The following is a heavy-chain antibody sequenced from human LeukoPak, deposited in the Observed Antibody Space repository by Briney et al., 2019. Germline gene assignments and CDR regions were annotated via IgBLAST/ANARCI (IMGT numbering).Heavy chain of an antibody. CDR2: ISYDGSNK. J-gene: IGHJ4*02. V-gene: IGHV3-30*04. D-gene: IGHD6-13*01. CDR3: AKPKLVKAYFDY. Sequence: PPGGSLRLSCAASGFTFSSYAMHWVRQAPGKGLEWVAVISYDGSNKYYADSVKGRFTISRDNSKNTLYLQMNSLRAEDTAVYYCAKPKLVKAYFDYWGQGTLVTVSS. CDR1: GFTFSSYA.